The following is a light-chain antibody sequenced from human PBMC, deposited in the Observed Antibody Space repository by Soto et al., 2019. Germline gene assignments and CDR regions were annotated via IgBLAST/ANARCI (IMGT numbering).Light chain of an antibody. CDR1: SSDVGGYNY. Sequence: QSALTQPAFVSGSPGQSITISCTGTSSDVGGYNYVSWYQHPPGKAPKLMISEVSNRPSGVSNCFSGSKSGNTASLTISGLQAEDEADYYCSSYTSTSTRVFGTGTKVTVL. CDR2: EVS. V-gene: IGLV2-14*01. J-gene: IGLJ1*01. CDR3: SSYTSTSTRV.